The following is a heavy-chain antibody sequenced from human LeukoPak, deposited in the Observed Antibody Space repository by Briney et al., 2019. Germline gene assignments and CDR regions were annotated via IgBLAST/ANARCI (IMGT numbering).Heavy chain of an antibody. CDR2: INPNSGGT. V-gene: IGHV1-2*02. J-gene: IGHJ6*02. Sequence: ASVKVSCKASGYTFTGYYMHWVRQAPGQGLEWMGWINPNSGGTNYAQKFQGRVTMTRDTSISTAYMELSRLRSDDTAVYYCARAGYDWFHYGMDVWGQGTTVTVSS. CDR1: GYTFTGYY. CDR3: ARAGYDWFHYGMDV. D-gene: IGHD5-12*01.